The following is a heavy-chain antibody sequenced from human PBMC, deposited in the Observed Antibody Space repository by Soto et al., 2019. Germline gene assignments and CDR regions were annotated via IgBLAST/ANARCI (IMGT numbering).Heavy chain of an antibody. V-gene: IGHV3-48*03. Sequence: GGSLRLSCAASGFTGSSYEMNWVRRAPGRGLEWGSYISRSGSTIYYADSVKGRFTISRDNAKNSLYLQMNSLRAEDTAVYYCARDEMPYYYDSSAYYRDAFDIWGQGTLVTVSS. D-gene: IGHD3-22*01. CDR3: ARDEMPYYYDSSAYYRDAFDI. J-gene: IGHJ3*02. CDR2: ISRSGSTI. CDR1: GFTGSSYE.